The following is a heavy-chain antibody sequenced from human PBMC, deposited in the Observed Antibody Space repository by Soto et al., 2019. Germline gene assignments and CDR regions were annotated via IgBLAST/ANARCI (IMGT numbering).Heavy chain of an antibody. Sequence: PSETLSLTCTVSGGSISSYYWSWIRQPPGKGLEWIGYIYYSGSTNYNPSLKSRVTISVDTSKNQFSLKLSSVTAADTAVYYCARYSAYYDYIWGSYGPFDYWGQGTLVTVSS. D-gene: IGHD3-16*01. CDR2: IYYSGST. CDR1: GGSISSYY. V-gene: IGHV4-59*08. J-gene: IGHJ4*02. CDR3: ARYSAYYDYIWGSYGPFDY.